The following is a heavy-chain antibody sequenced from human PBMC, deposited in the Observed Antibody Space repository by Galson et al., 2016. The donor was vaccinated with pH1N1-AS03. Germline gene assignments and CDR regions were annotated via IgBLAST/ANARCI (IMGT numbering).Heavy chain of an antibody. V-gene: IGHV3-21*01. Sequence: SLRLSCAASGFPFSGYSMNWVRQAPGKGLEWVSFISTTSSSIYYADSVKGRFTISRDNAKDSLYLQMDSLRVDDTALYYCARALGHGLPYFWGQGTLVTVSA. J-gene: IGHJ4*02. CDR3: ARALGHGLPYF. CDR1: GFPFSGYS. CDR2: ISTTSSSI. D-gene: IGHD1-26*01.